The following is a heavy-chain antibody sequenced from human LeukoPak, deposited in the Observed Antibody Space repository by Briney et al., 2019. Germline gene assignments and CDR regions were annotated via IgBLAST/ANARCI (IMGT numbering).Heavy chain of an antibody. V-gene: IGHV3-66*02. D-gene: IGHD3-22*01. CDR1: GFTVSSNY. Sequence: GGSLRLSCAASGFTVSSNYMSWVRQAPGKGLEWVSVIYSGGSTYYADSVKGRFTISRDNSKNTLYLQMNSLRAEDTAVYYCARGFLFEYYYDSSGSPHAFDIWGQGTMVTVS. CDR3: ARGFLFEYYYDSSGSPHAFDI. J-gene: IGHJ3*02. CDR2: IYSGGST.